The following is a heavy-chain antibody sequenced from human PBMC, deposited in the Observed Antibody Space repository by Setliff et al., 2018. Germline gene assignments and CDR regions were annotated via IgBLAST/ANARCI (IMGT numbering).Heavy chain of an antibody. D-gene: IGHD3-10*01. CDR1: GASISSYY. V-gene: IGHV4-4*08. CDR3: ARIAYGSGSYYFDY. Sequence: SETLSLTCSVSGASISSYYWSWIRQPPGKGLEWIGYIYTSGTTKYNPSLKSRVTISIDTSKSQFSLNLSSVTAADTAVYYCARIAYGSGSYYFDYWGRGTLVTVSS. CDR2: IYTSGTT. J-gene: IGHJ4*02.